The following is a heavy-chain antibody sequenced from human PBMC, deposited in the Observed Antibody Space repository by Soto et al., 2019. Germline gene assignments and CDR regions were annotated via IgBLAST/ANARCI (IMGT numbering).Heavy chain of an antibody. J-gene: IGHJ4*02. CDR1: GYSFTSYW. CDR3: ARPREYSSGWFDY. Sequence: EVQLVQSGAEVKKPGESLKISCKGSGYSFTSYWIGWVRQMPGKGLEWMGIIDPADSDTRYSPSFQGQVTISADKSISTAYLQWSRLKASDTAMYYCARPREYSSGWFDYWGQGTLVTVSS. V-gene: IGHV5-51*03. CDR2: IDPADSDT. D-gene: IGHD6-25*01.